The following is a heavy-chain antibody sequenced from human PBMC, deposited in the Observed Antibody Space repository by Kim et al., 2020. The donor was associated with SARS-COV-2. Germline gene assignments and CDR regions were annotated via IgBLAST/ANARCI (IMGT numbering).Heavy chain of an antibody. D-gene: IGHD1-26*01. J-gene: IGHJ4*02. Sequence: AQKLQGRVTMTTDTSTSTAYMELRSLRSDDTAVYYCARDDEREVGATRDYWGQGTLVTVSS. V-gene: IGHV1-18*01. CDR3: ARDDEREVGATRDY.